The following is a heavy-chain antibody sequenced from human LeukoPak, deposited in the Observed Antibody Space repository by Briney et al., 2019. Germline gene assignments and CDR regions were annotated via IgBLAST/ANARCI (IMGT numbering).Heavy chain of an antibody. CDR3: ARVIRSGYSGSWYIGGVDY. J-gene: IGHJ4*02. Sequence: PGRSLRLSCAASGFTFSSYWMHWVRQAPGKGLVWVSRINSDGSSTSYADSVKGRFTISRDNAKNTLYLQMNSLRAEDTAVYYCARVIRSGYSGSWYIGGVDYWGQGTLVTVSS. CDR2: INSDGSST. V-gene: IGHV3-74*01. CDR1: GFTFSSYW. D-gene: IGHD6-13*01.